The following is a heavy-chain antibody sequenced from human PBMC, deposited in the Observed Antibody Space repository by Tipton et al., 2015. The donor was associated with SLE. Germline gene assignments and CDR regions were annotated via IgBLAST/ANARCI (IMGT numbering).Heavy chain of an antibody. CDR1: GESLSGHF. CDR3: ARFPRRDSSIY. J-gene: IGHJ4*02. CDR2: INHSGRI. V-gene: IGHV4-34*01. D-gene: IGHD3-22*01. Sequence: LRLSCTVYGESLSGHFWVWIRQPPGKGLEWIGDINHSGRIDYNPSLMSRVTISEATSKNQFSLKLSSVTAADTAVYYCARFPRRDSSIYWGRGTLVTVSS.